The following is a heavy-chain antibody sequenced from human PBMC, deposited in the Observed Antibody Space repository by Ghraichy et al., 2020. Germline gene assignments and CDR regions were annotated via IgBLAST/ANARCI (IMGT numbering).Heavy chain of an antibody. J-gene: IGHJ5*02. D-gene: IGHD6-13*01. CDR1: GGSISSYY. Sequence: SQTLSLTCTVSGGSISSYYWSWIRQPPGKGLEWIGYIYYSGRTNYNPSLKSRVTISLDTSKNQFSLKLSSVTAADTAVYSCAGFRGGYTANWFDPWGQGTLVTVSS. V-gene: IGHV4-59*01. CDR2: IYYSGRT. CDR3: AGFRGGYTANWFDP.